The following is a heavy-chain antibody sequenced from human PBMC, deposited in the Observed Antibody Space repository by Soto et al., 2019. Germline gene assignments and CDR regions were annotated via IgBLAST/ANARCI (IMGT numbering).Heavy chain of an antibody. CDR3: ARDLRGSPDY. Sequence: GGSRRLSCAAAGFTFSTYWMNCVRQAPGKGLVWVSLINPDGRTTTYADSVKGRFTISRDNAKNTVYLQMNSLRVDDTAVYYCARDLRGSPDYWGQGTRVTVSS. D-gene: IGHD1-26*01. J-gene: IGHJ4*02. CDR2: INPDGRTT. CDR1: GFTFSTYW. V-gene: IGHV3-74*01.